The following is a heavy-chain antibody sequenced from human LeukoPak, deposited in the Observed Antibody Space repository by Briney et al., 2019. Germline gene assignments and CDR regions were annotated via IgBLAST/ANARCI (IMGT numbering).Heavy chain of an antibody. D-gene: IGHD6-19*01. Sequence: PGGSLRLSCAASGFTFSSYAMSWVRQAPGKGLEWVSAISGSGGSTYYADSVKGRFTISRDNSKNTLYLQMNSLRAEDAAVYYCAKFKFGSSGWCDYWGQGTLVTVSS. CDR2: ISGSGGST. CDR1: GFTFSSYA. CDR3: AKFKFGSSGWCDY. V-gene: IGHV3-23*01. J-gene: IGHJ4*02.